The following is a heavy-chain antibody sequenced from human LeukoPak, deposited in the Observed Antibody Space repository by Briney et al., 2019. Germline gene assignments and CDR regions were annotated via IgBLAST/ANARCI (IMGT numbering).Heavy chain of an antibody. D-gene: IGHD1-26*01. CDR1: GGSISSYY. CDR2: IYYSGST. J-gene: IGHJ6*03. V-gene: IGHV4-59*01. Sequence: KPSETLSLTCTVSGGSISSYYWSWIRQPPGKGLEWIGYIYYSGSTNYNPSLKSRVTISVDTSKNQFSLNLSSVTAADTAVYYCARVSGSYDYYYMDVRGQGTTVTVSS. CDR3: ARVSGSYDYYYMDV.